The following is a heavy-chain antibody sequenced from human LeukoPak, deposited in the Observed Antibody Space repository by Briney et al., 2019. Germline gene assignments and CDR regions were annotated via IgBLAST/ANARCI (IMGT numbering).Heavy chain of an antibody. J-gene: IGHJ5*02. D-gene: IGHD3-22*01. CDR2: INHSGST. Sequence: SETLSLTCTVSGDSFSTYYWSWIRQPPGKGLEWIGEINHSGSTNYNPSLKSRVTISVDTSKNQFSLKLSSVTAADTAVYYCARVYYYDSSGYHGLWFDPWGQGTLVTVSS. CDR3: ARVYYYDSSGYHGLWFDP. CDR1: GDSFSTYY. V-gene: IGHV4-34*01.